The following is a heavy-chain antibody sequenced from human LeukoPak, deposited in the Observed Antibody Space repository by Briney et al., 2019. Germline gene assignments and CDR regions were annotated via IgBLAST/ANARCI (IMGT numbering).Heavy chain of an antibody. Sequence: GGSLRLSCAASGFTFSSYAMSWVRQAPGKGLGWVSAISGSGGSTYYADSVKGRFTISRDNSKNTLYLQMNSLRAEDTAVYYCAKGSRGYSYGYDFDYWGQGTLVTVSS. CDR3: AKGSRGYSYGYDFDY. V-gene: IGHV3-23*01. CDR1: GFTFSSYA. J-gene: IGHJ4*02. D-gene: IGHD5-18*01. CDR2: ISGSGGST.